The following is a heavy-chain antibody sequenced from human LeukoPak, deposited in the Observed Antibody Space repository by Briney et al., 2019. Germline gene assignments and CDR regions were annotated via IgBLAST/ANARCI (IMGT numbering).Heavy chain of an antibody. D-gene: IGHD5-18*01. V-gene: IGHV3-9*01. CDR3: ANSLAGYSYGWGTFDI. CDR1: GFTFDHYT. CDR2: ISWNSGSI. J-gene: IGHJ3*02. Sequence: PGGSLRLSCAASGFTFDHYTMYWVRQAPGKGLEWVSGISWNSGSIGYADSVKGRFTISRDNAKNSLYLQMNSLRAEDTALYYCANSLAGYSYGWGTFDIWGQGTMVTVSS.